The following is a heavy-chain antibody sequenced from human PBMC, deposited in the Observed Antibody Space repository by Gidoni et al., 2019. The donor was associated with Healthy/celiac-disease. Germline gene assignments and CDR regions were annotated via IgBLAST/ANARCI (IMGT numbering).Heavy chain of an antibody. D-gene: IGHD6-13*01. V-gene: IGHV3-33*01. CDR3: ARGTAAGPGESDY. Sequence: QVQLVESGGGVVKPGRSLGLTCAASGCNFSSYGMHWVCQAPGKGLEWVAVIWYDGSNKYYADSVKGRFTISRDNSKNTLYLQMNSLRAEDTAVYYCARGTAAGPGESDYWGQGTLVTVSS. CDR1: GCNFSSYG. J-gene: IGHJ4*02. CDR2: IWYDGSNK.